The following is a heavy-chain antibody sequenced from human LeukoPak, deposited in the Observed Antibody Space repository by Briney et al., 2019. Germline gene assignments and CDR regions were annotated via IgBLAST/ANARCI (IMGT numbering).Heavy chain of an antibody. D-gene: IGHD3-3*01. J-gene: IGHJ4*02. CDR1: GFTFDSYG. Sequence: LGGSLRLSCAASGFTFDSYGMNWVRQAPGKGLEWVSGISGSGGSTYYADSVKGRFTISRDNSKKIPYLQMNSLRAEDTAVYHCAKSGGITIFGLVDYWGQGTLVTVSS. V-gene: IGHV3-23*01. CDR2: ISGSGGST. CDR3: AKSGGITIFGLVDY.